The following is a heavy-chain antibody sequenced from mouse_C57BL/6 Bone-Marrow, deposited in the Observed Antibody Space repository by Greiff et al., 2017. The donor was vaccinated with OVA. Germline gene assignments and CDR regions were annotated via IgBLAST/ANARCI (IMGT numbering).Heavy chain of an antibody. J-gene: IGHJ1*03. CDR2: ISNLAYSI. V-gene: IGHV5-15*01. D-gene: IGHD1-1*01. Sequence: EVQLVESGGGLVQPGGSLKLSCAASGFTFSDYGMAWVRQAPRKGPEWVAFISNLAYSIYYADTVTGRFTISRENAKNTLYLEMSSLRSEDTAMYYCARHINYGSRGYFDVWGTGTTVTVSS. CDR1: GFTFSDYG. CDR3: ARHINYGSRGYFDV.